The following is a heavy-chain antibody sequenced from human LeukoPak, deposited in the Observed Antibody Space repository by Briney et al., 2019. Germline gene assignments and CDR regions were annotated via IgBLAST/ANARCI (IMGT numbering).Heavy chain of an antibody. CDR2: ISGYNGYT. J-gene: IGHJ6*03. CDR1: GYTFTGYY. Sequence: ASVKVSCKASGYTFTGYYMHWVRQAPGQGLGWMGWISGYNGYTYYAQKLQGRVTMTTDTSTSTAYMELRSLRSGDTAVYYCARGAVNRYNWNDDNFYYYYMDVWGKGTTVTISS. D-gene: IGHD1-1*01. CDR3: ARGAVNRYNWNDDNFYYYYMDV. V-gene: IGHV1-18*04.